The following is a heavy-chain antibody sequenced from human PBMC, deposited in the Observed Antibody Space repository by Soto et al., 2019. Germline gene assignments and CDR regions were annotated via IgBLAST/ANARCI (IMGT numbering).Heavy chain of an antibody. Sequence: PSETLSLTCTVSGGSISSSSYYWGWIRQPPGKGLEWIGSIYYSGSTYYNPSLKSRVTISVDTSKNQFSLKLSSVTAADTAVYYCARSSGCYSGDAFDIWGQGTMVTVSS. V-gene: IGHV4-39*01. CDR2: IYYSGST. J-gene: IGHJ3*02. CDR3: ARSSGCYSGDAFDI. CDR1: GGSISSSSYY. D-gene: IGHD6-19*01.